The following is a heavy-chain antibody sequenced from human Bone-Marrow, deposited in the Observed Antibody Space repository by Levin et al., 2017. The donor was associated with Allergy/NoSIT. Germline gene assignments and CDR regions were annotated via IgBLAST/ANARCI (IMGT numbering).Heavy chain of an antibody. CDR3: AKARGFQYGMDV. CDR1: GFTFSSYG. D-gene: IGHD5-12*01. CDR2: ISYDGSNK. Sequence: SCAASGFTFSSYGMHWVRQAPGKGLEWVAVISYDGSNKYYADSVKGRFTISRDNSKNTLYLQMNSLRAEDTAVYYCAKARGFQYGMDVWGQGTTVTVSS. V-gene: IGHV3-30*18. J-gene: IGHJ6*02.